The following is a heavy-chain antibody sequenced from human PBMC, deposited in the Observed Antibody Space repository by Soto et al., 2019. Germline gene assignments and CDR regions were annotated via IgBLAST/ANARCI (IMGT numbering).Heavy chain of an antibody. V-gene: IGHV1-69*13. CDR2: IIPIFGTA. CDR1: GGTFSSYA. CDR3: AGVGTMGYYYYYGMDV. D-gene: IGHD2-2*01. Sequence: SVKVSCKASGGTFSSYAISWVRQAPGQGLEWMGGIIPIFGTANYAQKFQGRVTITADESTSTAYMELSSLRSEDTAVYYCAGVGTMGYYYYYGMDVWGQGTTVTVSS. J-gene: IGHJ6*02.